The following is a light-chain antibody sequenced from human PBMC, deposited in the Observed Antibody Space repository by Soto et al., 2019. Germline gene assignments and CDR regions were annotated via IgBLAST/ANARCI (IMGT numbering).Light chain of an antibody. Sequence: EIVMTQSPXTLSVSPGERATLSCRASQSVSSNLAWYQQKPGQAPRLLIYGASTRATGIPARFSGSGSGTEFTLTISSLQSEDFAVYYCQQYNNWPGTFGPGTKVDIK. V-gene: IGKV3-15*01. CDR2: GAS. J-gene: IGKJ3*01. CDR1: QSVSSN. CDR3: QQYNNWPGT.